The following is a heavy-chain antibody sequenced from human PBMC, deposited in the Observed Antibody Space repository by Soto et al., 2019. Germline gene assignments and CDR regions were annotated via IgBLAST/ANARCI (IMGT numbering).Heavy chain of an antibody. CDR1: GFTFTTSG. J-gene: IGHJ6*02. D-gene: IGHD7-27*01. V-gene: IGHV3-30*18. Sequence: QVQLVESGGDVVQPGRSLRLSCVASGFTFTTSGMHWVRQTPGTGLEWVAVISSDGNNKYNADSVKGRFTISRDNSKNTLYLQMNGLGAEDTAVYYCAKDLFFSTWSTNLYGMDVWGQGTTVTVSS. CDR2: ISSDGNNK. CDR3: AKDLFFSTWSTNLYGMDV.